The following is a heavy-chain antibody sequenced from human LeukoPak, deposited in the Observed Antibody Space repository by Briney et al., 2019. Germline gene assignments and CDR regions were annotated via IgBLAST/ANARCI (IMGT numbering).Heavy chain of an antibody. CDR1: GYTFTGYY. CDR3: ARDLIETRPKGWFDP. J-gene: IGHJ5*02. Sequence: GASVKVSCKASGYTFTGYYMHWVRQAPGQGLEWMGWINPNSGGTNYAQKFQGRVTMTRDTSISTAYVELSRLRSDDTAVYYCARDLIETRPKGWFDPWGQGTLVTVSS. V-gene: IGHV1-2*02. CDR2: INPNSGGT.